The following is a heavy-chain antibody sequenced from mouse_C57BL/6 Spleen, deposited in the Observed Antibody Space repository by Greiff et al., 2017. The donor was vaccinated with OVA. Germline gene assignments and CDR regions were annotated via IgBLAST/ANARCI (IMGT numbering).Heavy chain of an antibody. J-gene: IGHJ3*01. V-gene: IGHV1-53*01. D-gene: IGHD2-5*01. Sequence: QVQLKQSGTELVKPGASVKLSCKASGYTFTSYWMHWVKQRPGQGLEWIGNINPSNGGTNYNEKFKSKATLTVDKSSSTAYMQLSSLTSEDSAVYYCARYYSNFHWFAYWGQGTLVTVSA. CDR3: ARYYSNFHWFAY. CDR2: INPSNGGT. CDR1: GYTFTSYW.